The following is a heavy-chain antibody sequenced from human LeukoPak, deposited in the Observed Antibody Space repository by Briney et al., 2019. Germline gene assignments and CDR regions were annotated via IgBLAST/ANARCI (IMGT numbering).Heavy chain of an antibody. J-gene: IGHJ4*02. CDR1: GFTFSDHA. CDR2: ISNDGSNK. D-gene: IGHD6-19*01. CDR3: ARSRSGGRGQSGCLDY. V-gene: IGHV3-30*01. Sequence: PGGSLRLSCAASGFTFSDHAMHWVRQAPGKGLEWVAVISNDGSNKYYVDSVKGRFTISRDNSKNTLYLQMNSLRAEDTAVYYCARSRSGGRGQSGCLDYWGQGTLVTVSS.